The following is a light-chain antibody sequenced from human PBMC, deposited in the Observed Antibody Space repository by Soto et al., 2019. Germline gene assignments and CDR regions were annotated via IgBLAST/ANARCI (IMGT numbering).Light chain of an antibody. Sequence: DIQMTQSPSSLSASVGDRVTITCQASQDISNFLNWYQQTPGKAPKLVIYDVSTLQTGVPSRFSGSGSGTDFTFTIASLQPEDFGTYFCQQYENFPLTFGGGTTVEIK. CDR3: QQYENFPLT. CDR1: QDISNF. CDR2: DVS. J-gene: IGKJ4*01. V-gene: IGKV1-33*01.